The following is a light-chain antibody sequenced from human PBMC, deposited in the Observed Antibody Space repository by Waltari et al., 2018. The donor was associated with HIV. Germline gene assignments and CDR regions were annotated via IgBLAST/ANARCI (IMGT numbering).Light chain of an antibody. J-gene: IGLJ1*01. CDR3: AAWDDSLNGYV. Sequence: QSVLTQPPSASGTPGQRVTISCSGSSSNIGSTTVNWYQQLPGPAPKLLIYSNNQRPSGVPDRVSGSKSGTSASLAISGLQSEDEADYYCAAWDDSLNGYVFGTGTKVTVL. CDR1: SSNIGSTT. V-gene: IGLV1-44*01. CDR2: SNN.